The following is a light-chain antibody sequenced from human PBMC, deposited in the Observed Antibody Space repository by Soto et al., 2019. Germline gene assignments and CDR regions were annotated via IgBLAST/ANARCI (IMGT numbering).Light chain of an antibody. CDR2: DAS. Sequence: DIQMTQSPSSLSASVGDRVTITCQAIQDISNYLNWYQQKPGKAPKILSYDASNLETGVPSRFSGSGSGTDFTFTISSLQPEDIATYYCQQYDNLPITFGQGTRLEIK. CDR3: QQYDNLPIT. J-gene: IGKJ5*01. V-gene: IGKV1-33*01. CDR1: QDISNY.